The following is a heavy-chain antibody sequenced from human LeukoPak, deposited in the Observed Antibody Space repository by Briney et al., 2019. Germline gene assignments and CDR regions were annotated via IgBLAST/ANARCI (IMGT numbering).Heavy chain of an antibody. V-gene: IGHV3-74*01. J-gene: IGHJ4*02. CDR2: INSGGSSA. CDR1: GFTFSSYW. CDR3: ARVAYSSAWYIDY. Sequence: GGSLRLSCAASGFTFSSYWMHWVRQAPGKGLVWFSRINSGGSSAIYADFVKGRFTISRDNAKNTLYLQMNSLRAEDTALYYCARVAYSSAWYIDYWGQGTLVTVSS. D-gene: IGHD6-19*01.